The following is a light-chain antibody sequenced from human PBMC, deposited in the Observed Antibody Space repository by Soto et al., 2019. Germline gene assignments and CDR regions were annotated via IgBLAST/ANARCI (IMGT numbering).Light chain of an antibody. CDR1: SSDVGGFNY. J-gene: IGLJ3*02. V-gene: IGLV2-14*01. CDR2: DVS. CDR3: SSYTSRSTLV. Sequence: QSALTQPASVSGSPGQSITFSCTGTSSDVGGFNYVSWYQQHPGKAPKLMIYDVSNRRSGVSNRFSGSKSGNTASLTISGLQAEDEADYYCSSYTSRSTLVFGGGTKLTVL.